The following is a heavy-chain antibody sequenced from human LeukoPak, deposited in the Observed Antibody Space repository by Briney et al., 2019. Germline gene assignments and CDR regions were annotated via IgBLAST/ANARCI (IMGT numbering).Heavy chain of an antibody. V-gene: IGHV1-69*04. CDR1: GGTFSSYA. CDR2: IIPIFGIA. Sequence: SVKVSCKASGGTFSSYAISWVRQAPGQGLEWMGRIIPIFGIANYAQKFQGRVTITADKSTSTAYMELSSLRSEDTAVYYCAREHDSSGYHSYYYGTDVWGQGTTVTVSS. CDR3: AREHDSSGYHSYYYGTDV. D-gene: IGHD3-22*01. J-gene: IGHJ6*02.